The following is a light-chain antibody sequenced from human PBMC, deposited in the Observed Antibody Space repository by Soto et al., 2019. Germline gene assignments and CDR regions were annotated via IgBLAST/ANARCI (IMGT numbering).Light chain of an antibody. J-gene: IGLJ1*01. V-gene: IGLV2-14*01. CDR1: SSEVGGYNY. CDR3: SSYTSSANYV. Sequence: QSVLTQPASVSGSPGQSITISCTGTSSEVGGYNYVSWYQQHPGKAPKLMIYDVSNRPSGVSNRFSGSKSGNTASLTFSWLQAEDEADYYCSSYTSSANYVFGTGTKVTVL. CDR2: DVS.